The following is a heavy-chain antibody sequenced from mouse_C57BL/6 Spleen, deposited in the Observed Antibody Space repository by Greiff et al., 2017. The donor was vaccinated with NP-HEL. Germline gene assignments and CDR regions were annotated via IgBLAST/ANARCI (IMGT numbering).Heavy chain of an antibody. J-gene: IGHJ4*01. CDR3: AIAMDY. V-gene: IGHV1-26*01. CDR1: GYTFTDYY. CDR2: INPNNGDT. Sequence: EVQLQQSGPELVKPGASVKISCKASGYTFTDYYMNWVKQSHGKSLEWIGDINPNNGDTRYNPKFKGKATLTVDNSSSTAYMQLRSLTSEDSAVYYCAIAMDYWGQGTSVTVSS.